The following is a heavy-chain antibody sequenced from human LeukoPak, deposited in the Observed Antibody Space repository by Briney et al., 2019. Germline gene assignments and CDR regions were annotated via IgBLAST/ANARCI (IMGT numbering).Heavy chain of an antibody. CDR2: ISSSSSYI. V-gene: IGHV3-21*01. Sequence: PGGSLRLSCAASGFTFSSYAMSWVRQAPGKGLEWVSSISSSSSYIYYADSVKGRFTISRDNAKNSLYLQMNSLRAEDTAVYYCARDGGDGYPGPYDYWGQGTLVTVSS. CDR3: ARDGGDGYPGPYDY. J-gene: IGHJ4*02. CDR1: GFTFSSYA. D-gene: IGHD5-24*01.